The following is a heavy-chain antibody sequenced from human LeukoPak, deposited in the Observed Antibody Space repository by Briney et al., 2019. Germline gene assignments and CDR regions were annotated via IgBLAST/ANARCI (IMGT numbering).Heavy chain of an antibody. CDR3: ARLGLRFLEWLSRGVY. V-gene: IGHV4-39*01. D-gene: IGHD3-3*01. Sequence: SETLSLTCTVSGGSISSNSSYYWGWIRQPPGKGLEWIGSIYYSGSTSYNPSLKSRVTISVDTSKNQFSLKLSSVTAADTAVYYCARLGLRFLEWLSRGVYWGQGTLVTVSS. CDR1: GGSISSNSSYY. J-gene: IGHJ4*02. CDR2: IYYSGST.